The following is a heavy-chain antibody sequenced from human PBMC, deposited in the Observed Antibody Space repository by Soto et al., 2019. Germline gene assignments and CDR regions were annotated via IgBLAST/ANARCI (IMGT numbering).Heavy chain of an antibody. J-gene: IGHJ5*02. V-gene: IGHV1-18*01. CDR1: GYTFTSYG. CDR3: ARAPRIGVDGLNWFDP. CDR2: ISTYNGNT. D-gene: IGHD6-19*01. Sequence: GASVKVSCKASGYTFTSYGISWVRQAPGQGLEWMGWISTYNGNTNYVQKLQGRVTMTTDTSTSTADMELRSLRSDDTAVYYCARAPRIGVDGLNWFDPWGQGTLVTVSS.